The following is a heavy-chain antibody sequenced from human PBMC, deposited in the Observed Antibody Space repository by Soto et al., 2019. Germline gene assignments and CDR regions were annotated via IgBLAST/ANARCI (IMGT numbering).Heavy chain of an antibody. V-gene: IGHV4-34*09. J-gene: IGHJ5*02. CDR2: INHSGST. CDR1: GGSFSGYY. Sequence: SETLSLTCAVYGGSFSGYYWSWIRQPPGKGLERIGEINHSGSTNYNPSLKSRVTISVDTSKNQFSLKLSSVTAADTAVYYCARVFSDSSSFFDPWGQGTLVTVSS. CDR3: ARVFSDSSSFFDP. D-gene: IGHD6-13*01.